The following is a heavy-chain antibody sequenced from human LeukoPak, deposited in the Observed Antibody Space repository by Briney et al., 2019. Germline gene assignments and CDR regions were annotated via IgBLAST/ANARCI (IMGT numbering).Heavy chain of an antibody. CDR2: INHSGST. CDR3: AVATHDHYYYGMDV. J-gene: IGHJ6*02. CDR1: GGSFSGYY. V-gene: IGHV4-34*01. Sequence: PSETLSLTCAVYGGSFSGYYWSWIRQPPGKGLEWIGEINHSGSTNYNPSLKSRVTISVDTSKNQFSLKLSSVTAADTAVYYCAVATHDHYYYGMDVWGQGTTVTVSS. D-gene: IGHD5-12*01.